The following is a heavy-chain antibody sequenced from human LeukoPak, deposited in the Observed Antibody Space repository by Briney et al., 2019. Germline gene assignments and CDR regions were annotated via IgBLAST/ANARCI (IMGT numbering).Heavy chain of an antibody. J-gene: IGHJ6*03. D-gene: IGHD1-20*01. CDR1: GFSISNGFS. V-gene: IGHV4-38-2*01. CDR3: ARLTYYYYYMDV. CDR2: ISQTENS. Sequence: SETLSLTCGVSGFSISNGFSWGWIRQPPGKGLEWIGSISQTENSYNNPSLKSRVTISVDTSKNQFSLKLNSVTAADTAVYYCARLTYYYYYMDVWGRGTTVTVSS.